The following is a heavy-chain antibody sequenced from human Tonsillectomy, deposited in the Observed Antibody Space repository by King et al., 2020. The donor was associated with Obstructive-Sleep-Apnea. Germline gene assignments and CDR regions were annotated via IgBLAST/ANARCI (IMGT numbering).Heavy chain of an antibody. J-gene: IGHJ6*02. Sequence: VQLVESGGGVVQPGRSLRLSCAASGFTFSSYAMHWVRQAPGKGLEWVAVISYDGSNKYYADSVKGRFTISRDNSKNTLYLQMNSLRAEDTAVYYCAREGKDIWFGETYYYYGMDVWGQGTTVTVSS. D-gene: IGHD3-10*01. CDR3: AREGKDIWFGETYYYYGMDV. CDR1: GFTFSSYA. V-gene: IGHV3-30-3*01. CDR2: ISYDGSNK.